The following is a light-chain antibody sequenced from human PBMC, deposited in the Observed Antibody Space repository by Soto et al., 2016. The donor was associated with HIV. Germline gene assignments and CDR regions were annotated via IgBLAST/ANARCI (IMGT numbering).Light chain of an antibody. CDR3: QAWDTSTAV. V-gene: IGLV3-1*01. CDR1: KLGDKY. CDR2: QDN. Sequence: SYELTQPPSVSVSPGQTASITCSGDKLGDKYACWYQQRPGQSPVLVIYQDNRRPSGIPERFSGSNSGNTATLTISGTQALDEADYYCQAWDTSTAVFGTGPRSPS. J-gene: IGLJ1*01.